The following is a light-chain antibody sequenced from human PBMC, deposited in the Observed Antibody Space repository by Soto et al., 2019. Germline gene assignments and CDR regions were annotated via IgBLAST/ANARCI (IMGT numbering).Light chain of an antibody. CDR3: QQYYSTPLT. CDR1: QSVLYSSNNKNY. Sequence: DIVMTQSPDSLAVSLGERATINCKSSQSVLYSSNNKNYFAWYQQKPGQPPKLLIYWASTRESGVPDRFSGSGSGTDFTLTISSLQAEDVAVYYCQQYYSTPLTFGGGNKVEIK. J-gene: IGKJ4*01. V-gene: IGKV4-1*01. CDR2: WAS.